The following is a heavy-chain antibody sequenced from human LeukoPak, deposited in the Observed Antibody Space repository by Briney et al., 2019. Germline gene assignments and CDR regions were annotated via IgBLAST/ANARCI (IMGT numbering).Heavy chain of an antibody. J-gene: IGHJ4*02. CDR1: GFIFSSYD. CDR3: ATNYDSSARFDY. CDR2: ISGGGST. Sequence: GGSLRLSCAGSGFIFSSYDMNWVRQAPGKGLEWVASISGGGSTFSADSVKGRFTISRDNSRNTLFLQMSSLRAEDTAVYYCATNYDSSARFDYWGQGTQVTVSS. V-gene: IGHV3-23*01. D-gene: IGHD3-22*01.